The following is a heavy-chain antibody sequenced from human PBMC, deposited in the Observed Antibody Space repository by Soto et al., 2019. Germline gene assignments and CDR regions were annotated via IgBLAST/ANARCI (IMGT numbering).Heavy chain of an antibody. CDR3: AKGGFCSSTSCYYYYYYYMDV. CDR1: GFTFDDYA. CDR2: ISWNSGSI. Sequence: GGSLRLSCAASGFTFDDYAMHWVRQAPGKGLEWVSGISWNSGSIGYADSVKGRFTISRDNAKNSLYLQMNSLRAEDTALYYCAKGGFCSSTSCYYYYYYYMDVWGKGTTVTASS. V-gene: IGHV3-9*01. J-gene: IGHJ6*03. D-gene: IGHD2-2*01.